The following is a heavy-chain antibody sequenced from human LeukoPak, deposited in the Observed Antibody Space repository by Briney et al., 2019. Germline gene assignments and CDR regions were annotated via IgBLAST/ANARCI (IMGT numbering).Heavy chain of an antibody. Sequence: GGSLRLSCAASGFSFSNYGMHWVRQAPGKGLEWVAFIRYDGTIKYYADSVKGRFTISRDNSKNTLYLQMNSLRAEDTAMYYCARVRNDDAFDIWGQGTMVTVSS. CDR2: IRYDGTIK. D-gene: IGHD1-1*01. V-gene: IGHV3-30*02. CDR1: GFSFSNYG. CDR3: ARVRNDDAFDI. J-gene: IGHJ3*02.